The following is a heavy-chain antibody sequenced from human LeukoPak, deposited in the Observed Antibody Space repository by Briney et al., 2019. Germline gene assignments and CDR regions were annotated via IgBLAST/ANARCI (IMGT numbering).Heavy chain of an antibody. CDR1: GYTFSDYY. D-gene: IGHD5-12*01. CDR3: ARGATAQYFDP. Sequence: ASVKVSCKASGYTFSDYYIHWVRQAPGQGLEWMGWINPRSGGTNSAQRFQGRVTMTRDTSIDTVYMEPSRLTSDDTAVYYCARGATAQYFDPWGQGTLVTVSS. CDR2: INPRSGGT. J-gene: IGHJ5*02. V-gene: IGHV1-2*02.